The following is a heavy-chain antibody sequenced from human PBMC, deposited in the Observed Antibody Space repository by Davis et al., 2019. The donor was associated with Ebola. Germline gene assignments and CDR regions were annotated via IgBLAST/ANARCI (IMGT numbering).Heavy chain of an antibody. CDR3: ARANSGCTGGGCFSGHWFDP. D-gene: IGHD2-15*01. Sequence: PRGSLRLSCAASGFTFSYYDMQWVRQAAGKGLEWVSGIGTIGGDTHYADSVKGRFTISRDDAKNSLYLQMDSLRAGDTAIYYCARANSGCTGGGCFSGHWFDPWGQGTLVTVSS. CDR2: IGTIGGDT. CDR1: GFTFSYYD. J-gene: IGHJ5*02. V-gene: IGHV3-13*01.